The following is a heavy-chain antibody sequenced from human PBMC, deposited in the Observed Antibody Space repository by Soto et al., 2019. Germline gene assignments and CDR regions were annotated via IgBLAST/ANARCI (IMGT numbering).Heavy chain of an antibody. CDR1: GDPLNTYY. CDR2: IHPSGGGS. J-gene: IGHJ4*02. Sequence: ASVKVSCKPSGDPLNTYYLHWVRQAPGQGLEWMGMIHPSGGGSTYAQKFLGRVTMTMDNSTSTVYMELSSLRSEDTAVYYCARVTLDYNLDYWGQG. V-gene: IGHV1-46*02. CDR3: ARVTLDYNLDY. D-gene: IGHD4-4*01.